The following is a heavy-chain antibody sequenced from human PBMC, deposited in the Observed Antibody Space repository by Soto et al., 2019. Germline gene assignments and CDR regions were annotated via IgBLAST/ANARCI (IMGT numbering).Heavy chain of an antibody. CDR2: ISGSGGST. CDR3: EHGPILTPHGY. Sequence: VGSLRLSCAASGFTFSSYAMSWVRQAPGKGLEWVSAISGSGGSTYYADSVKGRFTISRDNSKNTLYLQMNSLRAEDTAVYYCEHGPILTPHGYWGQGTLVTVFS. V-gene: IGHV3-23*01. D-gene: IGHD2-15*01. CDR1: GFTFSSYA. J-gene: IGHJ4*02.